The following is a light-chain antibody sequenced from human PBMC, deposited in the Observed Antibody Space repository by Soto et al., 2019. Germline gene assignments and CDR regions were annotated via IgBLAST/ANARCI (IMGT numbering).Light chain of an antibody. Sequence: EIVMTQSPATLSVSPGERATLSCRASQSVSSNLAWYQQKPGQAPRLLIYGASNRATGAPARFSGSRSGTDFTLTISRLEPEDFAVYYCQQYGSSPRTFGQGTKVDIK. CDR1: QSVSSN. CDR2: GAS. CDR3: QQYGSSPRT. V-gene: IGKV3-20*01. J-gene: IGKJ1*01.